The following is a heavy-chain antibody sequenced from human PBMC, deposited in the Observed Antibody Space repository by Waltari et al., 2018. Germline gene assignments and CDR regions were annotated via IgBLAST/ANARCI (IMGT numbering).Heavy chain of an antibody. CDR2: IKSKTDGGTT. Sequence: EVQLVESGGGLVKPGGSLRLSWSASGFTFRNAWMSWVSKAPGKGLGGVGRIKSKTDGGTTDYAAPVKGRFTISRDDSKNTLYLQMNSLKTEDTAVYYCTTALVAARTSPWFYYYYGMDVWGQGTTVTVSS. V-gene: IGHV3-15*01. J-gene: IGHJ6*02. D-gene: IGHD6-6*01. CDR3: TTALVAARTSPWFYYYYGMDV. CDR1: GFTFRNAW.